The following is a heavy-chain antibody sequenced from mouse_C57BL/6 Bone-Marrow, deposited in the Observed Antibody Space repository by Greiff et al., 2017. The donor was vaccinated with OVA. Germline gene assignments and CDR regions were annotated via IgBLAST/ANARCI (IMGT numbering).Heavy chain of an antibody. J-gene: IGHJ3*01. D-gene: IGHD2-2*01. V-gene: IGHV1-82*01. Sequence: VQLVESGPELVKPGASVKISCKASGYAFSSSWMNWVKQRPGKGLEWIGRIYPGDGDTNYNGKFKGKATLTADKSSSTAYMQLSSLTSEDSAVYFCARYGYDGAYWGQGTLVTVSA. CDR2: IYPGDGDT. CDR3: ARYGYDGAY. CDR1: GYAFSSSW.